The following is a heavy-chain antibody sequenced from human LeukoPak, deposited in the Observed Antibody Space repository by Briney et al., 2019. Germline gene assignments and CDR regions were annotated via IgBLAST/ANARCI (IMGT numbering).Heavy chain of an antibody. D-gene: IGHD4-11*01. CDR2: IWHDATNK. CDR3: AKDAQRGFDYSNSLEY. CDR1: GFTFSSYS. Sequence: GGSLRLSCAASGFTFSSYSMNWVRQAPGKGLEWVAVIWHDATNKFYADSVKGRFTISRENSKKMVYLQMNSLRAEDTAVYYCAKDAQRGFDYSNSLEYWGQGTLVTVSP. J-gene: IGHJ4*02. V-gene: IGHV3-33*06.